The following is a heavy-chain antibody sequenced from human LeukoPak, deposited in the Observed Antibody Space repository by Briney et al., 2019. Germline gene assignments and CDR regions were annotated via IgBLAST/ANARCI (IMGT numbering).Heavy chain of an antibody. Sequence: GGSLRLSCAASGFTFTNYGMTWVRQAPGKGLEWVSAIGGGGDTTYYADSVKGRFTISRDNSRNTVYLQMNFLRAEDTAPYYCAKIVDEGVDYWGQGTLVTVSS. J-gene: IGHJ4*02. D-gene: IGHD2-15*01. CDR1: GFTFTNYG. CDR2: IGGGGDTT. V-gene: IGHV3-23*01. CDR3: AKIVDEGVDY.